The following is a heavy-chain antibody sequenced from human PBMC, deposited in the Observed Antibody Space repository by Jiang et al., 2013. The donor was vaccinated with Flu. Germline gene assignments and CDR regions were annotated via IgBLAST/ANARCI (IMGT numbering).Heavy chain of an antibody. CDR1: GGSISSYY. Sequence: VSGGSISSYYWSWIRQPPGKGLEWIGYIYYMGSTNXNPPSRSRVTISVDTSKNQFSLKLSSVTAADTAVYYCARGIGATVTGDFDYWGQGTLVTVSS. CDR3: ARGIGATVTGDFDY. CDR2: IYYMGST. D-gene: IGHD4-11*01. V-gene: IGHV4-59*01. J-gene: IGHJ4*02.